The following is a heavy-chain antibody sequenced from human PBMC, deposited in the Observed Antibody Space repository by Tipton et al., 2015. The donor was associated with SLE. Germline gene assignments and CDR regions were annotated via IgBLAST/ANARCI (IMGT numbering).Heavy chain of an antibody. CDR2: IKQDGSEK. D-gene: IGHD6-6*01. CDR1: GFTFSSYG. CDR3: AKDLSSSPDY. J-gene: IGHJ4*02. Sequence: GSLRLSCAASGFTFSSYGMHWVRQAPGKGLEWVANIKQDGSEKYYVDSVKGRFTISRDNSKNTLYLQMNSLRAEDTAVYYCAKDLSSSPDYWGQGTLVTVSS. V-gene: IGHV3-30*02.